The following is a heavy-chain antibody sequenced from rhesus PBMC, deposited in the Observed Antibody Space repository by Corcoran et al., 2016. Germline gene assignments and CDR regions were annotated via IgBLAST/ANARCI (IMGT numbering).Heavy chain of an antibody. CDR1: GFTFSSYG. CDR2: INSGGGST. D-gene: IGHD4-23*01. CDR3: AKGWDTVTTIDY. J-gene: IGHJ4*01. Sequence: EVQLVESGGGLVQPGGSLRLSCAASGFTFSSYGMSWVRQAPGKGLEWVSAINSGGGSTYYADSVKGPFTISRDNSKNPLSLQMNSLRAEDTAVYYCAKGWDTVTTIDYWGQGVLVTVSS. V-gene: IGHV3S5*01.